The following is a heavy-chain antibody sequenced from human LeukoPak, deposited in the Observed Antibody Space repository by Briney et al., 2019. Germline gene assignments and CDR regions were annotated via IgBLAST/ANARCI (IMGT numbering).Heavy chain of an antibody. J-gene: IGHJ4*02. CDR1: GYTFTSYY. CDR3: ARAGQGYYYDTSAYYYDY. D-gene: IGHD3-22*01. Sequence: GASVKVSCKASGYTFTSYYMHWVRQAPGQGLEWMGIINPSGGSTSYAQKFQGRVTMTRDMSTSTVYMELSSLRSEDTAVYFCARAGQGYYYDTSAYYYDYWGQGTLVTVSS. V-gene: IGHV1-46*01. CDR2: INPSGGST.